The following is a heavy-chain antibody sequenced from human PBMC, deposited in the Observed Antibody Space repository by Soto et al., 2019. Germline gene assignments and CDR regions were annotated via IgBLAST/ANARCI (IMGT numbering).Heavy chain of an antibody. Sequence: QVQLQESGPGLVKPSQTLSLTCTVSGGSISSGGYYWSWIRQHPGKGLEWIGYIYYSGSTYYNPSLKRRVTISVDTSKNQFSLKLSSVTAADTAVYYCARDQEGYGLFDYWGQGTLVTVSS. CDR2: IYYSGST. CDR3: ARDQEGYGLFDY. J-gene: IGHJ4*02. D-gene: IGHD6-13*01. V-gene: IGHV4-31*03. CDR1: GGSISSGGYY.